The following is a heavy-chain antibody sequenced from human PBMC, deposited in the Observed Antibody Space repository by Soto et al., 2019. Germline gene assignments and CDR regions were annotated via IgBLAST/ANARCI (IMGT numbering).Heavy chain of an antibody. J-gene: IGHJ4*02. CDR1: GGTFSSYA. D-gene: IGHD6-13*01. CDR2: IIPIFGTA. V-gene: IGHV1-69*13. Sequence: ASVKVSCKASGGTFSSYAISWVRQAPGQGLEWMGGIIPIFGTANYAQKFQGRVTITADESTSTAYMELSSLRSEDTAVYYCATNRIAAAGIYFDYWGQGTLVTVSS. CDR3: ATNRIAAAGIYFDY.